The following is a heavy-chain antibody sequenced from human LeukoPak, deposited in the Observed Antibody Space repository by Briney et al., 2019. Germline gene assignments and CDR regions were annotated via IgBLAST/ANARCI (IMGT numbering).Heavy chain of an antibody. CDR3: ARDRYYYDSSSYRRGVWFDP. CDR1: GYTFTSYG. J-gene: IGHJ5*02. Sequence: ASVKVSCKASGYTFTSYGISWVRQAPGQGLEWMGWISAYNGNTNYAQKLQGRVTMTTDTSTSTAYMELRSLRSDDTAVYYCARDRYYYDSSSYRRGVWFDPWGQGTLVTVSS. D-gene: IGHD3-22*01. CDR2: ISAYNGNT. V-gene: IGHV1-18*01.